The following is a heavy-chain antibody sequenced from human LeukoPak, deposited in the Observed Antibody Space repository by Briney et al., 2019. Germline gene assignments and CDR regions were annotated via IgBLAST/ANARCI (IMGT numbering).Heavy chain of an antibody. CDR1: GGSFSGYY. V-gene: IGHV4-34*01. J-gene: IGHJ4*02. D-gene: IGHD5-12*01. Sequence: PSETLSLTCAVYGGSFSGYYWSWIRQPPGKGLEWIGEINHSGSTNYNPSLKSRVTISVDTSKNQFSLKLSSVTAADTAVYYCATSRRVDHGYHDWGQGTLVTVSS. CDR2: INHSGST. CDR3: ATSRRVDHGYHD.